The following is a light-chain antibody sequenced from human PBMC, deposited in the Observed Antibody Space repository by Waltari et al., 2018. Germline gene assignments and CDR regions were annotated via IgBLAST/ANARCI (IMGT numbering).Light chain of an antibody. V-gene: IGLV1-47*01. J-gene: IGLJ3*02. CDR2: RNY. CDR3: ASWDDSLSVAL. Sequence: QSVLTQPPSVSGTPGQRVTISCTGGRSHPGMNYVAWYQQLPGTAPKLLIHRNYQRPSGVPDRFSGSKSGTSASLAISGLRSEDEGDYYCASWDDSLSVALFGGGTKLTVL. CDR1: RSHPGMNY.